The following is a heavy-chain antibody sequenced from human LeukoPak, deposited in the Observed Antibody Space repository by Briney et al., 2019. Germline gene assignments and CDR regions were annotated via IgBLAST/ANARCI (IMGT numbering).Heavy chain of an antibody. J-gene: IGHJ6*02. CDR2: INPRGGST. CDR3: ARTTVAGTVRVVYGMDV. CDR1: GYTFTNYY. Sequence: ASVKVSCKASGYTFTNYYMHWVRQAPGQGLEWMGIINPRGGSTSYAQKFQGRVTMTRDTSTSTVYMELSSLRSEDTAVYYCARTTVAGTVRVVYGMDVWGQGTTVTVSS. D-gene: IGHD6-19*01. V-gene: IGHV1-46*01.